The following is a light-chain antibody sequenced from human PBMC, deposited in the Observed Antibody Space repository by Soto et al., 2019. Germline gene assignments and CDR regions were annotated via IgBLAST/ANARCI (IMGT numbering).Light chain of an antibody. CDR3: QHYVSSPLT. Sequence: DIVLTQSPDTLSLFPGESATLSCRASQILSGTYLAWYQQKLGQSPRLLIYAASTRATGVPDRFSGSGSGTDFTLTISRLEPEDFAVYYCQHYVSSPLTFGGGTKVEIK. J-gene: IGKJ4*01. V-gene: IGKV3-20*01. CDR1: QILSGTY. CDR2: AAS.